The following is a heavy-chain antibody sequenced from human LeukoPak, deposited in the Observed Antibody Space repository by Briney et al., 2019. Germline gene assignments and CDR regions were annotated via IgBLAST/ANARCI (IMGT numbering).Heavy chain of an antibody. D-gene: IGHD2-2*01. CDR3: ARDGGVVPAAMLGYYYYGMDV. J-gene: IGHJ6*02. V-gene: IGHV3-30-3*01. CDR2: ISYDGSNK. CDR1: GFTFSSYA. Sequence: GGSLRLSCAASGFTFSSYAMHWVRQAPGKGLEWVAVISYDGSNKYYADSVKGRFTISRDNSKNPLYLQMNSLRAEDTAVYYCARDGGVVPAAMLGYYYYGMDVWGQGTTVTVSS.